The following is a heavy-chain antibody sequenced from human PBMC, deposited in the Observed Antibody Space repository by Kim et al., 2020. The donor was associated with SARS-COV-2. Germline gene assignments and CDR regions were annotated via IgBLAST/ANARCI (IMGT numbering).Heavy chain of an antibody. CDR1: GGSFSGYY. J-gene: IGHJ6*02. CDR3: QRFGGYGMDV. D-gene: IGHD3-16*01. V-gene: IGHV4-34*01. Sequence: SETLSLTCAVYGGSFSGYYWSWIRQPPGKGLEWIGEINHSVSTNYNPSLKSRVTISVDTSKNQFSLKLSSVTAADTAVYYCQRFGGYGMDVWGQGTTVTVSS. CDR2: INHSVST.